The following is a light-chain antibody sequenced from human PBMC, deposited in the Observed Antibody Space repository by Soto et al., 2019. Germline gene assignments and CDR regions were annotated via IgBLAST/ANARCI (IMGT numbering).Light chain of an antibody. V-gene: IGKV3-15*01. J-gene: IGKJ1*01. CDR3: QQYDSWLVWT. CDR1: QSVSSN. Sequence: IVLTQYPATLSVSPGDTATLSCRANQSVSSNLAWYQRKPGQAPRLLIYGASTRATAIPARFSGSGSGTEFTLNITSLQSEDIAVYYCQQYDSWLVWTFGQGTKVDI. CDR2: GAS.